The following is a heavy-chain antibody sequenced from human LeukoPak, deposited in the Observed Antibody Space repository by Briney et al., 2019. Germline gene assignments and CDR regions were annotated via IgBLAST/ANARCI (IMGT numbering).Heavy chain of an antibody. D-gene: IGHD4-17*01. J-gene: IGHJ4*02. Sequence: GGSLRLSCAASGFTFSSYGMSWVRQAPGKGLEWVSIISSGSSAIFSADALKGRFTISRDDAKNLLYLDMNSLRAEDTAVYYCARGHTAVTRHFDFWGQGTLVTVSS. CDR2: ISSGSSAI. CDR1: GFTFSSYG. V-gene: IGHV3-21*01. CDR3: ARGHTAVTRHFDF.